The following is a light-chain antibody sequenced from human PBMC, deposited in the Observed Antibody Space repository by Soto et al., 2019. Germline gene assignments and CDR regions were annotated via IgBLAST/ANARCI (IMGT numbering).Light chain of an antibody. CDR3: QSFDSSLSGHV. CDR2: DNN. CDR1: RSNIGAGYD. J-gene: IGLJ1*01. Sequence: QSVLTQPPSVSGAPGQRVTISCTGSRSNIGAGYDVHWYQQLPGTAPKLLIYDNNYRPSGVPDRFSGSKSGTSASLAITVLQAEDEADYYCQSFDSSLSGHVFGIGTKLTVL. V-gene: IGLV1-40*01.